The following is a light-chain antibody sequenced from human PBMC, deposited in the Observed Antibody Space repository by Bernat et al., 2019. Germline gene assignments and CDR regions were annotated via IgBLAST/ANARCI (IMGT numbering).Light chain of an antibody. V-gene: IGLV2-23*02. CDR2: EVS. J-gene: IGLJ2*01. CDR3: CSYAGSSTDVV. CDR1: SSDVGSYNL. Sequence: QAARTQPASVSGSPGQSITIACTGTSSDVGSYNLVSWYQQHQGKAPKLMIYEVSKRPSGVSHRFSGSKSGNTASLTISGLQAEDEADYYCCSYAGSSTDVVFGGGTKLTVL.